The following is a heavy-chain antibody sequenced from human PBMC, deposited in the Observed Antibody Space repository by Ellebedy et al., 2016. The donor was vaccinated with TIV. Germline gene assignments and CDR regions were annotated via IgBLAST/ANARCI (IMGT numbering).Heavy chain of an antibody. J-gene: IGHJ4*02. CDR1: GFTFHNYA. CDR2: IRDSGSRT. D-gene: IGHD2-21*02. Sequence: GGSLRLXXAASGFTFHNYAMSWVRQAPGRVLEWVSAIRDSGSRTYYADSVKGRFTISRDNSRNTLYLQMDSLRAEDTGVYYCAKSRNGRATAGDNWGQGTLVTVSS. V-gene: IGHV3-23*01. CDR3: AKSRNGRATAGDN.